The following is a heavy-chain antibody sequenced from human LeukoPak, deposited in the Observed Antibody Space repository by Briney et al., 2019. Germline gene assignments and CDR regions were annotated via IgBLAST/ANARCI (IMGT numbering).Heavy chain of an antibody. CDR3: ARPSQTGFWTAYQGGSCDY. V-gene: IGHV1-18*01. J-gene: IGHJ4*02. D-gene: IGHD3/OR15-3a*01. CDR1: GYTFTSYG. Sequence: ASVKVSCKASGYTFTSYGISWVRQAPGHGLEWMGWISAYNGNTNYAQKLQDRVTMTTDTSTSTAYMEPRSLRSDDTAVYYCARPSQTGFWTAYQGGSCDYWGQGTLVTVSS. CDR2: ISAYNGNT.